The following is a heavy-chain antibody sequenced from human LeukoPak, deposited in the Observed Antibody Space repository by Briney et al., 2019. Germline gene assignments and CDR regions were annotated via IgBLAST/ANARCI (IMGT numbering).Heavy chain of an antibody. CDR2: IYYSGST. CDR3: ARNGYSSSWFHWYFDL. CDR1: GGSFSGYY. Sequence: PSETLSLTCAVYGGSFSGYYWSWIRQPPGKGLEWIGYIYYSGSTNYNPSLKSRVTISVDTSKNQFSLKLSSVTAADTAVYYCARNGYSSSWFHWYFDLWGRGTLVTVSS. D-gene: IGHD6-13*01. J-gene: IGHJ2*01. V-gene: IGHV4-59*01.